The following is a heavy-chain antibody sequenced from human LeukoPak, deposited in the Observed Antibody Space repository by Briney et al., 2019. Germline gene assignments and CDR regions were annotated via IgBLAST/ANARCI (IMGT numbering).Heavy chain of an antibody. CDR2: ISAYNGNT. V-gene: IGHV1-18*01. CDR1: GYTFTSYD. J-gene: IGHJ4*02. CDR3: ARDLNEGCETGGY. Sequence: GASVKVSCKASGYTFTSYDFNWVRQATGQRPEWMGWISAYNGNTNYAQKLQGRVTMTTDTSTSTAYMELRSLRSDDTAVYYCARDLNEGCETGGYWGQGTLVTVSS. D-gene: IGHD2-15*01.